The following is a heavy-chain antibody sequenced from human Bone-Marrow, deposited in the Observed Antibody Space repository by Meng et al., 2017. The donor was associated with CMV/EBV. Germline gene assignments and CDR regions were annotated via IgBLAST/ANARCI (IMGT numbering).Heavy chain of an antibody. Sequence: GGSLRLSCAASGFTFSSYWMSWVRQAPGKGLEWVANIKQDGSEKYYVDSVKGRFTISRDNAKNSLYLQMNSLRAEDTAVYYCARAGGYQRGQGYAFDIWGQGTMVTVSS. D-gene: IGHD2-2*01. V-gene: IGHV3-7*01. CDR1: GFTFSSYW. CDR3: ARAGGYQRGQGYAFDI. CDR2: IKQDGSEK. J-gene: IGHJ3*02.